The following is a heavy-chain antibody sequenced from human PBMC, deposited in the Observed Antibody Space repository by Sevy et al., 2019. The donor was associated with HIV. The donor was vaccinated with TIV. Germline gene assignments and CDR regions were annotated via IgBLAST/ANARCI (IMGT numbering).Heavy chain of an antibody. D-gene: IGHD2-15*01. V-gene: IGHV4-59*01. CDR2: IYYSGST. CDR3: ARAPRGRYCSGGSCLLGFDP. Sequence: SESLSLTCTVSGGSISSYYWSWIRQPPGKGLEWIGYIYYSGSTNYNPSLKSRVTISVDTSKKQFSLKLSSVTAADTAVYYCARAPRGRYCSGGSCLLGFDPWGQGTLVTVSS. CDR1: GGSISSYY. J-gene: IGHJ5*02.